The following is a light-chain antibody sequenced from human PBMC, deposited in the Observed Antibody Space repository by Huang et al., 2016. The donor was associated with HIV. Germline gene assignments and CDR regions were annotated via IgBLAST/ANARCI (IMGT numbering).Light chain of an antibody. J-gene: IGKJ4*01. CDR3: QQRSNWPPELS. CDR1: QSIYTY. Sequence: EVVLTQSPATLSLSPGDRATLSCRASQSIYTYLAWYQHKPGQAPRLLIYDASNRATGIPARFTGSGSGTDFTLTISSLETEDFAVYYCQQRSNWPPELSFGGGTKVEI. V-gene: IGKV3-11*01. CDR2: DAS.